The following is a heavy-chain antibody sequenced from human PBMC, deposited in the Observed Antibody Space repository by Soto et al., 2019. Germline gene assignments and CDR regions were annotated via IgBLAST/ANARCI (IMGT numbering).Heavy chain of an antibody. CDR2: INSDGSST. V-gene: IGHV3-74*01. Sequence: EVQLVESGGGLVQPGGSLRLSCAASGFTFSSYWMHWVRQAPGKGLVWVSRINSDGSSTSYADSVKGRFTISRDNAKNTLYLQMNSLRAEDTAVYYCARVGLPRWILWFGEIDDYYYYMDVWGKGTTVTVSS. CDR1: GFTFSSYW. D-gene: IGHD3-10*01. CDR3: ARVGLPRWILWFGEIDDYYYYMDV. J-gene: IGHJ6*03.